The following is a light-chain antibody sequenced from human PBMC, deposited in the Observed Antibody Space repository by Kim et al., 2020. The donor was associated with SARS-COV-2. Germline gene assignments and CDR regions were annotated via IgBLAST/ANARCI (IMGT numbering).Light chain of an antibody. J-gene: IGLJ3*02. Sequence: SYELTQPPSVSVSPGQTATITCSGDKLGDKYACWYQQKPGQSPVPVIYQDNKRPSGIPERFSGSNSGNTATLTISGTQAMDEADYYCQAWDSTFWVFGGGTQLTVL. CDR3: QAWDSTFWV. CDR1: KLGDKY. CDR2: QDN. V-gene: IGLV3-1*01.